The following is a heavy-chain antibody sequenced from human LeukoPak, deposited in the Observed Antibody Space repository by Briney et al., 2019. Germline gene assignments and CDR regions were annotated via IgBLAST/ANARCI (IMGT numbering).Heavy chain of an antibody. D-gene: IGHD1-20*01. J-gene: IGHJ6*02. CDR3: ARFGIGYYYYGMDV. CDR2: IYYSGST. V-gene: IGHV4-59*08. CDR1: GDSFSTYY. Sequence: SETLSLTCTVSGDSFSTYYWSWIRQPPGKGLQWIGDIYYSGSTNYNPSLKSRVIISIDTSKNQFSLGLNSVTATDTAVYYCARFGIGYYYYGMDVWGQGTTVTVSS.